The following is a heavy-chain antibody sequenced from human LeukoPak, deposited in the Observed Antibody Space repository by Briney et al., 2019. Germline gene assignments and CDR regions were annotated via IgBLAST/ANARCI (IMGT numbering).Heavy chain of an antibody. CDR1: GFTFSSYG. D-gene: IGHD2-21*02. CDR3: AKDFCGGDCYSGCFDY. Sequence: GGSLRLSCAASGFTFSSYGMHWVRQAPGKGLEWVAFIRYDGSNKYYADSVKGRFTISGDNSKNTLYLQMNSLRAEDTAVYYCAKDFCGGDCYSGCFDYWGQGTLVTVSS. CDR2: IRYDGSNK. V-gene: IGHV3-30*02. J-gene: IGHJ4*02.